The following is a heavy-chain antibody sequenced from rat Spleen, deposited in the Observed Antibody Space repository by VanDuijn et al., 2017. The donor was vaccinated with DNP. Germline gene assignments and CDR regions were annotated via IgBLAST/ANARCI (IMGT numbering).Heavy chain of an antibody. CDR2: ITNSGGST. Sequence: EVQLVESGGGPVQPGRSLKLSCVASGFIFSNYWMTWIRQAPGKGLEWVASITNSGGSTYYRDSVKGRFTISRDNAKSTLYLQMDSLRSEDTATYYCAGRNGSFDYWGQGVMVTVSS. D-gene: IGHD5-1*01. J-gene: IGHJ2*01. CDR1: GFIFSNYW. V-gene: IGHV5-31*01. CDR3: AGRNGSFDY.